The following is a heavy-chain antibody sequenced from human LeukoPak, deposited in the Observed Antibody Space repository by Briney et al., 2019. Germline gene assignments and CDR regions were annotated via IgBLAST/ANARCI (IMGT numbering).Heavy chain of an antibody. CDR1: GFTFRSNT. V-gene: IGHV3-23*01. D-gene: IGHD6-19*01. J-gene: IGHJ4*02. CDR2: ISGSGSST. Sequence: GGSLRLSCAASGFTFRSNTMSWVRQAPGRGLEWVSVISGSGSSTYYADSVKGRFTISRDNSMNTLYLQMNSLRAEDTAVYYCASPTIAVAALRGSYWGQGTLVTVSS. CDR3: ASPTIAVAALRGSY.